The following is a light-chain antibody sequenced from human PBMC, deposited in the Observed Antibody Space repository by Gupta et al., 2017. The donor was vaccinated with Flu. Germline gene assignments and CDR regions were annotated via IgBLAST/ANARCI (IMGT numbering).Light chain of an antibody. CDR1: QGIRSS. Sequence: SFLSASVGDRVTITCRASQGIRSSLAWFKHKPGRAPKLLIYPASTWQSGVPSTFSGSGYGTEFTLTISSRQPEDFAAYYCQHHNNFPPYTFGQGTKLEIK. V-gene: IGKV1-9*01. CDR3: QHHNNFPPYT. CDR2: PAS. J-gene: IGKJ2*01.